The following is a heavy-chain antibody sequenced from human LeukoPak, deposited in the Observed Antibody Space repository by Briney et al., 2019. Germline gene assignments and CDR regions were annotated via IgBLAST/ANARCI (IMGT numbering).Heavy chain of an antibody. CDR2: INHSGST. CDR1: GGSFSGYY. CDR3: ERQWPTPGGWFDP. Sequence: SETLSLTCAVYGGSFSGYYWSWIRQPPGKGLEWIGEINHSGSTSYNPSLKSRVTISVDTSKNQFSLKLSSVTAADTAVYYCERQWPTPGGWFDPWGQGTLVTVSS. D-gene: IGHD6-19*01. V-gene: IGHV4-34*01. J-gene: IGHJ5*02.